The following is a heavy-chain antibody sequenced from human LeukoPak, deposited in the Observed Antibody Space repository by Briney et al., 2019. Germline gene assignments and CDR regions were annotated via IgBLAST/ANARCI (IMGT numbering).Heavy chain of an antibody. Sequence: ASVKVSCKSSGYTFIDYYMHWVRQAPGQGLELMGRINPYSGDPDYAQGFQGRVTMTRDTSIRTFYMELSRLRSDDTAVYYCARTSYGNNPTHFDHWGQGTLVTVSS. D-gene: IGHD2/OR15-2a*01. CDR1: GYTFIDYY. J-gene: IGHJ4*02. V-gene: IGHV1-2*06. CDR3: ARTSYGNNPTHFDH. CDR2: INPYSGDP.